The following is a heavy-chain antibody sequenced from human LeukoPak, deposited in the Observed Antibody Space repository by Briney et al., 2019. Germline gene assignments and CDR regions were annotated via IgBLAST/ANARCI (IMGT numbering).Heavy chain of an antibody. D-gene: IGHD2-15*01. CDR1: GGCFSGYY. CDR2: INHSGST. J-gene: IGHJ4*02. Sequence: SETLSLTCAVYGGCFSGYYWSWIRQPPGKGLEWIGEINHSGSTNYNPSLTSRVTTSVDTFKNQSSLKLSSVTAADTAVYYSARRYCSGGSCYLFDYWGQGTLVTVSS. V-gene: IGHV4-34*01. CDR3: ARRYCSGGSCYLFDY.